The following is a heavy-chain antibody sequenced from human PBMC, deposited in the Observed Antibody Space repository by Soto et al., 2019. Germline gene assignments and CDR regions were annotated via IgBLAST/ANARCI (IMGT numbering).Heavy chain of an antibody. V-gene: IGHV4-59*01. CDR2: IYYSGST. J-gene: IGHJ4*02. CDR1: GGSISSYY. Sequence: SETLSLTCTVSGGSISSYYWSWIRQPPGKGLEWIGYIYYSGSTNYNPSLKSRVTISVDTSKNQFSLKLSSVTAADTAVYYCARARYCTNGVCSTRKSYYFDYWGQGTLVTVSS. D-gene: IGHD2-8*01. CDR3: ARARYCTNGVCSTRKSYYFDY.